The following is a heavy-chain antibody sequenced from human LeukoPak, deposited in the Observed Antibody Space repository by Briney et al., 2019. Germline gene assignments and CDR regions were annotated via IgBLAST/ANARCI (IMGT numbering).Heavy chain of an antibody. Sequence: PGGSLRLSCAASGFTFSSYGMHWVRQAPGKGLEWVAVISYDGSNKYYADSVKGRFTISRDNSKNTLYLQMNSLRAEDTAVYYCAKDPGYSYGYEGVDYWGQGTLVTVSS. CDR1: GFTFSSYG. D-gene: IGHD5-18*01. CDR3: AKDPGYSYGYEGVDY. V-gene: IGHV3-30*18. CDR2: ISYDGSNK. J-gene: IGHJ4*02.